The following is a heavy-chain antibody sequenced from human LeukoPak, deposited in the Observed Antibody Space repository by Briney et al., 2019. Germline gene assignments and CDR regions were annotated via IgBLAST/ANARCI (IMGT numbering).Heavy chain of an antibody. V-gene: IGHV3-7*01. Sequence: GGSLRLSCAASGFTFSNYWMSWVRQAPGKGLEWVANIKQDGREIYYVDSVKGRFTISRDNAKNSLNLQMNSLRAEDTAVYYCARGDTKYCSSASCHNPFDQWGQGTLVTVSS. D-gene: IGHD2-2*02. J-gene: IGHJ4*02. CDR3: ARGDTKYCSSASCHNPFDQ. CDR2: IKQDGREI. CDR1: GFTFSNYW.